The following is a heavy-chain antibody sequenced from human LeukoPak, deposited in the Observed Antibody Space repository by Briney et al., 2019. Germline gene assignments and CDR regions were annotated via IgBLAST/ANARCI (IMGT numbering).Heavy chain of an antibody. D-gene: IGHD4-17*01. CDR1: GFTFGDYG. CDR3: ARAQTYGDYRLLLDY. CDR2: LNWNGGST. Sequence: GGSLRPSCAASGFTFGDYGMSWVRQAPGKGLEWVSGLNWNGGSTGYADSVKGRFTISRDNAKNSLYLQMNSLRDEGTALYYCARAQTYGDYRLLLDYWGQGTLVTVSS. J-gene: IGHJ4*02. V-gene: IGHV3-20*04.